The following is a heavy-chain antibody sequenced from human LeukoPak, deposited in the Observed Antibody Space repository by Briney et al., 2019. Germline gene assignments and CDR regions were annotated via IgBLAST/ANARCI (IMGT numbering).Heavy chain of an antibody. J-gene: IGHJ5*01. CDR3: ARSRIAVAGTRSNWFDP. V-gene: IGHV1-69*13. CDR1: GYTFTGYY. Sequence: SVKVSCKASGYTFTGYYMHWVRQAPGQGLEWMGGIIPIFGTANYAQKFQGRATITADESTSTAYMELSSLRSEDTAVYYCARSRIAVAGTRSNWFDPWGQGTTVTVSS. CDR2: IIPIFGTA. D-gene: IGHD6-19*01.